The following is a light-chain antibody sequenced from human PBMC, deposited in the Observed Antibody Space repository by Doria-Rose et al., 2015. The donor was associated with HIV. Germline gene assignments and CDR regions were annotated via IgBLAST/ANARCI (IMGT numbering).Light chain of an antibody. CDR2: GAS. J-gene: IGKJ1*01. CDR3: HQYASSRT. V-gene: IGKV3-20*01. CDR1: QSVSANY. Sequence: LTQSPGTLSLSPGERATLSCRASQSVSANYLAWYQQTPAQSPRLLIYGASSRATDIPDRFSGSGSGTDFTLTISRLEPEDFAVYYCHQYASSRTFGQGTKVEIK.